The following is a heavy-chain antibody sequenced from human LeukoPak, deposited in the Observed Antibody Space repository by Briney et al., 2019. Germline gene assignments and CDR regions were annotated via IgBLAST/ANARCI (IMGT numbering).Heavy chain of an antibody. J-gene: IGHJ4*02. CDR2: ISSSSSAI. D-gene: IGHD3-10*01. CDR3: ARTGTLDY. Sequence: GGSLRLSCAASGFTFSSYSMNWVRQAPGKGLERVSYISSSSSAIYYADSVKGRFTISRDNANNSVYLQMNSLRDEDTAVCYCARTGTLDYWGQGTLVTVSS. V-gene: IGHV3-48*02. CDR1: GFTFSSYS.